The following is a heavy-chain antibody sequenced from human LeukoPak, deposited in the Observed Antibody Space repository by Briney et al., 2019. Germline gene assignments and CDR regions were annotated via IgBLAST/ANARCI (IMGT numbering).Heavy chain of an antibody. D-gene: IGHD1-26*01. CDR3: ARGRYPHS. Sequence: SQTLSLTCAVYGRFFSGYYWSWISQPPGEGLEWIGEINHSGSTNYNPSLKSRVTISVDTSKNQFSLKLSSVTAADTGVYCCARGRYPHSWGQGTLVTVSS. J-gene: IGHJ4*02. V-gene: IGHV4-34*01. CDR1: GRFFSGYY. CDR2: INHSGST.